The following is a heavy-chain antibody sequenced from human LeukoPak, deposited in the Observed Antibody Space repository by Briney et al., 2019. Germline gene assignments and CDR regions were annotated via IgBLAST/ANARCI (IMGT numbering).Heavy chain of an antibody. J-gene: IGHJ4*02. Sequence: PSETLSLTCTVSGGSISSSSYCWGWIRQPPGKGLEWIGSIYYSGSTYYNPSLKSRVTISVDTSKNQFSLKLSSVTAADTAVYYCARQLGYCSSTSCYADTVDYWGQGTLVTVSS. CDR3: ARQLGYCSSTSCYADTVDY. CDR2: IYYSGST. D-gene: IGHD2-2*01. CDR1: GGSISSSSYC. V-gene: IGHV4-39*01.